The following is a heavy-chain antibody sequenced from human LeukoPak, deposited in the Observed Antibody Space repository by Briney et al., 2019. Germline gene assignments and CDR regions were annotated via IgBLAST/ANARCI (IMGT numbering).Heavy chain of an antibody. V-gene: IGHV1-8*01. CDR1: GYTFTSYD. CDR2: MNPNSGNT. Sequence: ASVKVSCKASGYTFTSYDINWVRQATGQGLEWKGWMNPNSGNTGYAQKFQGRVTMTRNTSISTAYMELSSLRSEDTAVYYCARGCRPYYYGSGSYSDWGQGTLVTVSS. CDR3: ARGCRPYYYGSGSYSD. D-gene: IGHD3-10*01. J-gene: IGHJ4*02.